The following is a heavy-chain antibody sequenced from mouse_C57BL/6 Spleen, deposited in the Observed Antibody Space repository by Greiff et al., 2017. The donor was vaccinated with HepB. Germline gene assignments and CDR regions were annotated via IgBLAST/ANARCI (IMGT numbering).Heavy chain of an antibody. CDR2: ISSGGSYT. J-gene: IGHJ2*01. D-gene: IGHD2-3*01. V-gene: IGHV5-6*01. Sequence: EVNVVESGGDLVKPGGSLKLSCAASGFTFSSYGMSWVRQTPDKRLEWVATISSGGSYTYYPDSVKGRFPISRDNAKNTLYLQMSSLKSEETAMYYCARDGYYDYWGQGTTLTVSS. CDR1: GFTFSSYG. CDR3: ARDGYYDY.